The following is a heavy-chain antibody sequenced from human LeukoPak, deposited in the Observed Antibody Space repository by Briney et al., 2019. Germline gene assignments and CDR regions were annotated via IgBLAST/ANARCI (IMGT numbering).Heavy chain of an antibody. D-gene: IGHD1-26*01. CDR1: GFIFSTYS. Sequence: GGSLRLSCAASGFIFSTYSMNWVRQAPGKGLEWVSYISSSGSPIYYADSVKGRFTISRDNAKYSLYLQMNSLRAEDTALYYCARGGLGSWTFDHWGQGTLVTVSS. CDR3: ARGGLGSWTFDH. CDR2: ISSSGSPI. J-gene: IGHJ4*02. V-gene: IGHV3-48*04.